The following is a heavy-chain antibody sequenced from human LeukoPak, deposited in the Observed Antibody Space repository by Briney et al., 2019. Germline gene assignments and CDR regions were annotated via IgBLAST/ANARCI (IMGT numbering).Heavy chain of an antibody. J-gene: IGHJ4*02. Sequence: GGSLRLSCEASGFTFSSYAMSWVRQAPGKGLEWVSGISGSGGSTYSADSVKGRFTISRDNSKNTLYLQMNSLRAEDTAVYYCARDNGPYSNYLEYWGQGTLVTVSS. CDR1: GFTFSSYA. CDR2: ISGSGGST. CDR3: ARDNGPYSNYLEY. D-gene: IGHD4-4*01. V-gene: IGHV3-23*01.